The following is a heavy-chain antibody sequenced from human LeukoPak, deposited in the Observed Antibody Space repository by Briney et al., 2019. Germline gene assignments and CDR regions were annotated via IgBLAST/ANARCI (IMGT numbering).Heavy chain of an antibody. J-gene: IGHJ4*02. D-gene: IGHD3-9*01. CDR1: GFTFSNAW. Sequence: PGGSLRLSCAASGFTFSNAWMSWVRQAPGKGLEWVGRIKSKTDGGTTDYAAPVKGRFTISRDDSKNTLYLQMNSLKTEDTAVYYCTTPVTYYDILTGSYYFDYWGQGTLVTVSS. V-gene: IGHV3-15*01. CDR2: IKSKTDGGTT. CDR3: TTPVTYYDILTGSYYFDY.